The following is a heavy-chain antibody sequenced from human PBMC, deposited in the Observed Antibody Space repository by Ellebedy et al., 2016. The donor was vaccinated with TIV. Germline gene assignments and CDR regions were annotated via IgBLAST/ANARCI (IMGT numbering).Heavy chain of an antibody. CDR3: AKAPIVAGAAEWVDF. Sequence: GGSLRLXYVASGFTFSSYAMSWVRQPPGKGLQWVSAIGASGATTYCPDSLKGRFTISRDNSKNTLYLQVDSLRADDTGVYYCAKAPIVAGAAEWVDFWGQGTLVTVSS. CDR2: IGASGATT. CDR1: GFTFSSYA. J-gene: IGHJ4*02. D-gene: IGHD6-19*01. V-gene: IGHV3-23*01.